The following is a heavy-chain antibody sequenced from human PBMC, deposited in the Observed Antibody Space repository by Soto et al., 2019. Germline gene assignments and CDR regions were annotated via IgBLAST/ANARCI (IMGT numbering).Heavy chain of an antibody. CDR1: GVSFSGYY. Sequence: PSETLSLTCAVSGVSFSGYYWSWIRQPPGKGLEWIGEINHSGSTNYNPSLKSRVTISVDTSNNQFSLKLSSVTAADTAVYYCARGYCSGASCYLFDFWGQGTLVTVSS. V-gene: IGHV4-34*01. J-gene: IGHJ4*02. CDR2: INHSGST. D-gene: IGHD2-15*01. CDR3: ARGYCSGASCYLFDF.